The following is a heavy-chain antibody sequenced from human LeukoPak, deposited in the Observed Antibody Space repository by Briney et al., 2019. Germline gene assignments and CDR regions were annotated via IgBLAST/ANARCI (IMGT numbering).Heavy chain of an antibody. CDR2: ISGSGGST. Sequence: GGSLRLSCAASGFTFSSYATSWVRQAPGKGLEWVSAISGSGGSTYYADSVKGRFTISRDNSKNTLYLQMNSLRAEDTAVYYCAKDPAPGDWFDPWGQGTLVTVSS. CDR1: GFTFSSYA. CDR3: AKDPAPGDWFDP. J-gene: IGHJ5*02. V-gene: IGHV3-23*01.